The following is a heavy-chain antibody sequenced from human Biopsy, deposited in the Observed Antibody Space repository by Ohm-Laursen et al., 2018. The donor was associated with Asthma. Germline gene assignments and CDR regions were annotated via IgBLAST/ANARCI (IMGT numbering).Heavy chain of an antibody. CDR3: ARGDSSGWSHYYFDY. CDR2: IYSGGTS. D-gene: IGHD6-19*01. Sequence: GSLRLSCSASGFTVSRDHMFWVRQAPGKGLEWVSVIYSGGTSHTADSVRGRFTISRDFSKNTLHLQMHSLIVEDTAVYYCARGDSSGWSHYYFDYWGQGTLVTVSS. CDR1: GFTVSRDH. V-gene: IGHV3-53*01. J-gene: IGHJ4*02.